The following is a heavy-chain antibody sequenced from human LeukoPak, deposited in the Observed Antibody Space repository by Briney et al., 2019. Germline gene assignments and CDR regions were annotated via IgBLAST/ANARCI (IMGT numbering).Heavy chain of an antibody. D-gene: IGHD3-3*01. Sequence: SETLSLTCGVYGGSFSGYYWSWIRQPPGKGLEWIGEINHSGSTNHNPSLKSRVTISVDTSKNQFSLKLSSVTAADTAVYYCARAPYDFWSGRHYNYYGMDVWGQGTTVTVSS. J-gene: IGHJ6*02. CDR3: ARAPYDFWSGRHYNYYGMDV. V-gene: IGHV4-34*01. CDR1: GGSFSGYY. CDR2: INHSGST.